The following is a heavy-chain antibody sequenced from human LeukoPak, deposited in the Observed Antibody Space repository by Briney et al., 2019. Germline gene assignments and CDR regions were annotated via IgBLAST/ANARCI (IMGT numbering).Heavy chain of an antibody. J-gene: IGHJ6*04. CDR1: RFPFSNSW. CDR2: IKSDGSGI. Sequence: GGSLRLSCAVSRFPFSNSWMYWVRQAPGKGLEGVANIKSDGSGISYVDTVKGRFIISRDNARNSLYLQMNSLRVEDTAVYFCAGGNSMDVWGKGTAVTVSS. CDR3: AGGNSMDV. D-gene: IGHD1/OR15-1a*01. V-gene: IGHV3-7*03.